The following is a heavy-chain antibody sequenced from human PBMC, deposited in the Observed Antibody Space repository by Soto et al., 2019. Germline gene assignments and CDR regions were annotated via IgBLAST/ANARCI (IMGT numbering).Heavy chain of an antibody. J-gene: IGHJ4*02. D-gene: IGHD2-21*02. CDR2: INVGNGST. V-gene: IGHV1-3*01. CDR1: GYTFTSYA. CDR3: ARSIVVVTAADY. Sequence: GASVKVSCKASGYTFTSYAMHWVRQAPGQRLEWMGWINVGNGSTKYSQKFQGRVTITRDTSASTAYMELSSLRSEDTAVYYCARSIVVVTAADYWGQGTLVTVSS.